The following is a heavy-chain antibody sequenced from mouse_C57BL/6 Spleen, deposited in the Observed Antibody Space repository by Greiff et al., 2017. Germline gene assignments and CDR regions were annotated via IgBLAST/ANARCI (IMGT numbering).Heavy chain of an antibody. V-gene: IGHV1-50*01. J-gene: IGHJ3*01. Sequence: QVQLQQPGAELVKPGASVKLSCKASGYTFTSYWMQWVKQRPGQGLEWIGEIDPSDSYTNYNQKFKGKATLTVDTSSSTAYMQLSSLTSEDSAVYYCARGDGYYVVAYWGQGTLVTVSA. CDR2: IDPSDSYT. CDR1: GYTFTSYW. D-gene: IGHD2-3*01. CDR3: ARGDGYYVVAY.